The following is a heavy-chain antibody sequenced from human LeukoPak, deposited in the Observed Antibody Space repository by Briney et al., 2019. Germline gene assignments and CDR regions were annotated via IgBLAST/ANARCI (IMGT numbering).Heavy chain of an antibody. CDR1: GYTFTDYY. J-gene: IGHJ5*02. CDR3: ARDLDYDILTDQGWFDP. CDR2: INPNSGGT. Sequence: GASVKVSCKASGYTFTDYYMHWVRQAPGQGLEWMGWINPNSGGTNYAQKLQGRVTMTTDTSTSTAYMELRSLRSDDTAVYYCARDLDYDILTDQGWFDPWGQGTLVTVSP. D-gene: IGHD3-9*01. V-gene: IGHV1-2*02.